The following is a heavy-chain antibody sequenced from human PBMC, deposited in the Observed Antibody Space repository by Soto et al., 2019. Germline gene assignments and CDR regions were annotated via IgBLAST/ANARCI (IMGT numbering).Heavy chain of an antibody. CDR1: GGSISSGDYY. Sequence: SETLSLTCTVSGGSISSGDYYWSWIRQPPGKGLEWIGFIYYSGGTYYKPSLKSRVTISVDTSKNKFSLNLSSVTAADTAVYYCARASTGELWVYANWFDPWGPGTRVTVSS. D-gene: IGHD3-16*01. V-gene: IGHV4-30-4*01. J-gene: IGHJ5*02. CDR2: IYYSGGT. CDR3: ARASTGELWVYANWFDP.